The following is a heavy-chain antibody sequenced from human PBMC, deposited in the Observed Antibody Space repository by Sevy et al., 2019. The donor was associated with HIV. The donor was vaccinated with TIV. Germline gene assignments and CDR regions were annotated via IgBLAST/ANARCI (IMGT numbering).Heavy chain of an antibody. J-gene: IGHJ4*02. V-gene: IGHV3-48*03. CDR1: GFTFSSYE. Sequence: GGSLRLSCAASGFTFSSYEMNWVRRAPGKGLEWVSYISSSGSTIYYADSVKGRFTISRDNAKNSLYLQMNSLRAEDTAVYYCARSPSGWAHFDYWGQGTLVTVSS. D-gene: IGHD6-19*01. CDR3: ARSPSGWAHFDY. CDR2: ISSSGSTI.